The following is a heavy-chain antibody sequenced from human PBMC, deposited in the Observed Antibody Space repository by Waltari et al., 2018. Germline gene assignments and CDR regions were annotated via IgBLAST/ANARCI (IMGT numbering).Heavy chain of an antibody. J-gene: IGHJ4*02. CDR1: GYSCTSYW. Sequence: EVQLVQSGAEVKKPGESLKISCKGSGYSCTSYWIGWGRQMPGKGLEWMGIIYPGDSDNRYSSPFQVPVTIAADKSISTAYLQWRSLKASDTSMYDCATRIAAAAYDYWGQGTLVTVSS. D-gene: IGHD6-13*01. CDR3: ATRIAAAAYDY. CDR2: IYPGDSDN. V-gene: IGHV5-51*03.